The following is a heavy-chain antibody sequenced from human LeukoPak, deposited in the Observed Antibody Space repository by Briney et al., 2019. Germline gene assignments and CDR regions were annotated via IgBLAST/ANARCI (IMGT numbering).Heavy chain of an antibody. Sequence: GGSLRLSCAASGFSFRSYSMDWVRQAPGKGLEWVSSITGSSSYISYADSVKGRFTISRGNAENTLFLQMNSLRPGDTAVYFCARDRLEGGETFDSWGQGTLVTVSS. CDR3: ARDRLEGGETFDS. CDR2: ITGSSSYI. CDR1: GFSFRSYS. D-gene: IGHD1-1*01. V-gene: IGHV3-21*01. J-gene: IGHJ4*02.